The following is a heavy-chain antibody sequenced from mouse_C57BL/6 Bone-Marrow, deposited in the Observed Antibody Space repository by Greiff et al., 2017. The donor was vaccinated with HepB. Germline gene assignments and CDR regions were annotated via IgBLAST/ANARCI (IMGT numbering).Heavy chain of an antibody. CDR1: GYAFSSSW. J-gene: IGHJ3*01. V-gene: IGHV1-82*01. CDR2: IYPGDGDT. Sequence: VQLQQSGPELVKPGASVKISCKASGYAFSSSWMNWVKQRPGKGLEWIGRIYPGDGDTNYNGKFKGKATLTADKSSSTAYMQLSSLTSEDSAVYFCARRGPDAYWGQGTLVTVSA. CDR3: ARRGPDAY.